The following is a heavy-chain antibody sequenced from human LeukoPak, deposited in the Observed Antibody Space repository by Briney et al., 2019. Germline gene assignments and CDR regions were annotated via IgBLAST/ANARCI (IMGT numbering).Heavy chain of an antibody. D-gene: IGHD3-10*01. CDR2: FYRGGST. Sequence: GGSLRLSCTASGFTVSSNYMSWVRQAPGKGLEWVSIFYRGGSTYYADSVKGRFTVSRDNSKNILYLQMNSLRAEDTAVYYCARSQDGSGSYFYYFYIDVWGKGTTV. CDR3: ARSQDGSGSYFYYFYIDV. V-gene: IGHV3-66*01. CDR1: GFTVSSNY. J-gene: IGHJ6*03.